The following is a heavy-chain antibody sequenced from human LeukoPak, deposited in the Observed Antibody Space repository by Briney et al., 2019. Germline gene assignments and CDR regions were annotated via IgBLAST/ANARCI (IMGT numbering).Heavy chain of an antibody. CDR1: GYTFTSYY. J-gene: IGHJ6*03. D-gene: IGHD6-13*01. V-gene: IGHV1-46*01. CDR2: ISPSGGST. CDR3: ARGRNIAAARTYYYYYMDV. Sequence: ASVKVSCKASGYTFTSYYMHWVRQAPGQGLEWMGIISPSGGSTSYAQKFQGRVTMTRDMSTSTVYMELSSLRSEDTAVYYCARGRNIAAARTYYYYYMDVWGKGTTVTVSS.